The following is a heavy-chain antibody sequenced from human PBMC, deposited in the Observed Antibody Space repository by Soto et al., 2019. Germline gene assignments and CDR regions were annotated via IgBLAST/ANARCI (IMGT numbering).Heavy chain of an antibody. V-gene: IGHV3-30-3*01. D-gene: IGHD6-19*01. CDR3: ARLSGTSGWYWSDY. CDR2: ISYDGSNK. J-gene: IGHJ4*02. Sequence: GASVKVSCAASGFTFSSYAMHWVRQAPGKGLEWVAVISYDGSNKYYADSVKGRFTISRDNSKNTLYLQMNSLRAEDTAVYYCARLSGTSGWYWSDYWGQGTLVTVSS. CDR1: GFTFSSYA.